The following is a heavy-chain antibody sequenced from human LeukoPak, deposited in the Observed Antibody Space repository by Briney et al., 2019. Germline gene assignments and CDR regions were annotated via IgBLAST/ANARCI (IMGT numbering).Heavy chain of an antibody. J-gene: IGHJ5*02. CDR3: AKGRDKYQLLSKNWFDP. V-gene: IGHV3-9*01. CDR1: EFTFDDYA. Sequence: PGRSRRLSCAASEFTFDDYAMHWVRQAPGKGLELVSGISWNSDSIGYADSVKGRFTISRDNAKNSLYLQMNSLRAEDTALYYCAKGRDKYQLLSKNWFDPWGQGTLVTVSS. D-gene: IGHD2-2*01. CDR2: ISWNSDSI.